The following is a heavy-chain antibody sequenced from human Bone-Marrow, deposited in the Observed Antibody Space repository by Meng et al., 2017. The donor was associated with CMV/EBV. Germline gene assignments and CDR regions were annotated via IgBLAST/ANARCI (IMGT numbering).Heavy chain of an antibody. CDR1: GYTFTGYY. J-gene: IGHJ3*02. D-gene: IGHD6-13*01. V-gene: IGHV1-2*02. CDR2: INPNSGGT. CDR3: ARYYSSSWIDAFDI. Sequence: ASVKVSCKASGYTFTGYYMHWVRQAPGQGLEWMGWINPNSGGTNYAQKFQGRVTMTRDTSISTAYMELSRLRSDDTAVYYCARYYSSSWIDAFDIWARGTTVTGSS.